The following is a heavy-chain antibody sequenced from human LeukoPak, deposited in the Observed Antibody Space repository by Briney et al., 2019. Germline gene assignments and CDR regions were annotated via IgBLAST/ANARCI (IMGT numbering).Heavy chain of an antibody. CDR2: ISSSSSTI. V-gene: IGHV3-48*01. D-gene: IGHD5-24*01. CDR1: GFTLSSYS. CDR3: ARDGGARDGYSLDY. J-gene: IGHJ4*02. Sequence: GGSLRLSCAASGFTLSSYSMNWVRQAPGKGLEWVSYISSSSSTIYYADSVKGRFTISRDNAKNSLYLQMNSLRAEDTAVYYCARDGGARDGYSLDYWGQGTLVTVSS.